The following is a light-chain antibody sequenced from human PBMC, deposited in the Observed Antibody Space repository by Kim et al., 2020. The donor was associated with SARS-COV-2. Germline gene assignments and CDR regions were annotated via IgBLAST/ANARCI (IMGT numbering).Light chain of an antibody. V-gene: IGLV3-1*01. Sequence: VAPGQTASITCSGDKVGDKYACWFQQKAGQSPLLVIYQDDKRPSGLPERFSGSNSGNTATLTISGTQALDEADYYCQAWDSTTAIFGGGTQLTVL. CDR2: QDD. J-gene: IGLJ2*01. CDR1: KVGDKY. CDR3: QAWDSTTAI.